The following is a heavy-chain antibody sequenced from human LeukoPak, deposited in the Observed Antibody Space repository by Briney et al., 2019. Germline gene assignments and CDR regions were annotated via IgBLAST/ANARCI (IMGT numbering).Heavy chain of an antibody. J-gene: IGHJ2*01. Sequence: AVKVSCKASGCTFSSYAISWVRQAPGQGLEWMGRIIPIFGTANYTQKFQGRVTITTDESTSTAYMELSSLRSEDTAVYYCARSMWELTQGAWYFDLWGRGTLVTVSS. V-gene: IGHV1-69*05. CDR2: IIPIFGTA. D-gene: IGHD1-26*01. CDR3: ARSMWELTQGAWYFDL. CDR1: GCTFSSYA.